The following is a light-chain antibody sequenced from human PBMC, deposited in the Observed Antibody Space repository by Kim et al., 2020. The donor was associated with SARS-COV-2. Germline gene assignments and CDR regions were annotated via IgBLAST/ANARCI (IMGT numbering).Light chain of an antibody. CDR3: KVWDSSSDHPV. CDR2: YDS. J-gene: IGLJ3*02. V-gene: IGLV3-21*04. Sequence: APGKTARITCVGNNIGSKSVHWYQKRPGQATVLVIYYDSDRPSGIPERFSGSNAGNTDTLTISRVEAGDEADYYCKVWDSSSDHPVFGGGTQLTVL. CDR1: NIGSKS.